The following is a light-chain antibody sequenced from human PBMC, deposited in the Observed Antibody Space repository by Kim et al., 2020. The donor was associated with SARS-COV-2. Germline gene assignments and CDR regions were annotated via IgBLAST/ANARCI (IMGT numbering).Light chain of an antibody. V-gene: IGLV4-69*01. J-gene: IGLJ2*01. CDR3: QTGGSVTVI. CDR1: SGHSSSA. Sequence: QLVLTQSPSASASLGASVKLTCTLSSGHSSSAIAWHQQQPEKGPRFLMKINSDGSHIKGDGIPDRFSGSRSGAERYLTITSLQSEDEADYYCQTGGSVTVIFGGGTQLTVL. CDR2: INSDGSH.